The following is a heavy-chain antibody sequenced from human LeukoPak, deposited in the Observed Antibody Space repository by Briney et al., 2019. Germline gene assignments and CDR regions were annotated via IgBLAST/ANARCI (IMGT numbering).Heavy chain of an antibody. D-gene: IGHD1-1*01. CDR3: AKEARGPTNYYFDY. CDR2: IWYDGSTK. Sequence: GGSLRLSCAAPGFTFSSYGMHWVRQAPGKGLDWVAVIWYDGSTKYYADSVKGRFTISRDNSKNTLYLQMNSLRAEDTAVYYCAKEARGPTNYYFDYWGQGTLVTVSS. V-gene: IGHV3-33*06. CDR1: GFTFSSYG. J-gene: IGHJ4*02.